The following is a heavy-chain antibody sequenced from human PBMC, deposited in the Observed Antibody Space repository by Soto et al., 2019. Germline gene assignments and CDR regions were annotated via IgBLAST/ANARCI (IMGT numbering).Heavy chain of an antibody. Sequence: QVQLQESGPGLVKPSETLSLTCTVSGGSISSYYWSWIRQPPGKGLEWIGYIYYSGSTNYNPSLKSRVTISVDTSKNQCSLNLSSVTAADTAVYYCARQCNYDFWSGCIDYWGQGTLVTVSS. CDR3: ARQCNYDFWSGCIDY. CDR1: GGSISSYY. V-gene: IGHV4-59*08. CDR2: IYYSGST. J-gene: IGHJ4*02. D-gene: IGHD3-3*01.